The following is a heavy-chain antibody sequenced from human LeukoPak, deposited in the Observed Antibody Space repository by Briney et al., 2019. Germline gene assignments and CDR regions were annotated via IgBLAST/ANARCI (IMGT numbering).Heavy chain of an antibody. D-gene: IGHD3-22*01. V-gene: IGHV3-11*04. CDR3: ATYSSLNRREFQF. CDR1: GFTFSDYY. J-gene: IGHJ1*01. CDR2: ISSSGSTI. Sequence: GGSLRLSCAASGFTFSDYYMSWIRQAPGKGLEWVSYISSSGSTIYYADSVKGRFTISRDNAKNSLYLQMNSLRAEDTAVYYCATYSSLNRREFQFWGQGTLLTVSS.